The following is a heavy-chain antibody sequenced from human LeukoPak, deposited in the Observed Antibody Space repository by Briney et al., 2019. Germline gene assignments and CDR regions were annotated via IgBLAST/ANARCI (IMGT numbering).Heavy chain of an antibody. CDR1: GYTFTSYG. Sequence: ASVKVSCKASGYTFTSYGISWVRQAPGQGLEWMGWISAYNGNTNYAQKLQGRVTMTTDTSTSTACMELRSLRSDDTAVYYCARVGYQPTNWFDPWGQGTLVTVSS. V-gene: IGHV1-18*01. D-gene: IGHD2-2*01. J-gene: IGHJ5*02. CDR3: ARVGYQPTNWFDP. CDR2: ISAYNGNT.